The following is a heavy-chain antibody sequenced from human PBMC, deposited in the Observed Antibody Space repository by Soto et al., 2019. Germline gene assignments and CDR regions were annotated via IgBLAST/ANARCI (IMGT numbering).Heavy chain of an antibody. D-gene: IGHD5-18*01. V-gene: IGHV1-69*13. CDR2: IIPIFGTA. J-gene: IGHJ6*04. CDR3: ARDERGYSYGAYYYYGMDV. Sequence: GASVKVSCKASGRTFSSYAISWVRQAPRQGLEWMGGIIPIFGTANYAQKFQGRVTITADESTSTAYMELSSLRSEDTAVYYCARDERGYSYGAYYYYGMDVWGEGTTVTVAS. CDR1: GRTFSSYA.